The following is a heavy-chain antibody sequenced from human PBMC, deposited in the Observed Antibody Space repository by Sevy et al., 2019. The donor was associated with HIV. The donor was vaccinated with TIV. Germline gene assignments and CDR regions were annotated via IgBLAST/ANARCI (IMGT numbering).Heavy chain of an antibody. Sequence: SETLSLTCTVSGGSISSSSYYWGWIRQPPGKGLEWIGSIYYSGSTYYNPSLKSRVTISVDTSKNQFSLKLSSVTAADTAVYYCARLAPLRFLEWLYFDYWGQGTLVTVSS. CDR3: ARLAPLRFLEWLYFDY. CDR1: GGSISSSSYY. D-gene: IGHD3-3*01. J-gene: IGHJ4*02. CDR2: IYYSGST. V-gene: IGHV4-39*01.